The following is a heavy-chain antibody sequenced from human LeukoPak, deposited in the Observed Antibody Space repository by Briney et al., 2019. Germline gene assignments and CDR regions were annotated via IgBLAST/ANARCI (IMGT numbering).Heavy chain of an antibody. V-gene: IGHV3-43*01. CDR1: GFTFDDYT. CDR3: ARDNEAWYFDL. J-gene: IGHJ2*01. CDR2: ISWDGSSR. Sequence: GGSLRLSCAASGFTFDDYTMHWVRQAPGKGLEWVSLISWDGSSRYYADSVKGRFTISRDHSKNSLYLQMNSLRTEDTALYYCARDNEAWYFDLWGRGTPVTVSS.